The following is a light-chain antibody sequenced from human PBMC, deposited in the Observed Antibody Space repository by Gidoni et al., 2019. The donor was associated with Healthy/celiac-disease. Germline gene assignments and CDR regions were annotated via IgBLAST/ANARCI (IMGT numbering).Light chain of an antibody. J-gene: IGKJ4*01. CDR3: QQSYSTPLT. CDR1: QSISSY. V-gene: IGKV1-39*01. CDR2: AAS. Sequence: DIQMPQSPSSLSASVGDRVTITCRASQSISSYLNWYQQKPGKAPKLLIYAASSLQSGVPSRFSGSGYGTDFTLTISSLQPEDFATYYCQQSYSTPLTFGGGTKVEIK.